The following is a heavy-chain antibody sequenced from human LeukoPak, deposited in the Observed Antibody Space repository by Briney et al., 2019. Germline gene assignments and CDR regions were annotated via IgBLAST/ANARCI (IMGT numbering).Heavy chain of an antibody. CDR1: GFTFTSIA. J-gene: IGHJ4*02. CDR3: AKGQELDVGVFDS. D-gene: IGHD1-1*01. CDR2: IRGTGDST. V-gene: IGHV3-23*01. Sequence: GGSLRLSCAASGFTFTSIAMTWVRQAPGKGLEWVSTIRGTGDSTHYADSVKGRFIISRDKSKNMLYLQMNGLRAEDTAIYYSAKGQELDVGVFDSWGQGTLVTVSS.